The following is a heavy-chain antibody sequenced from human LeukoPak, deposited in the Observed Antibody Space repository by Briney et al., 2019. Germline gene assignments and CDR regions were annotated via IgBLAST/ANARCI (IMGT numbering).Heavy chain of an antibody. Sequence: PSETLSLTCTVSGGSISSYYWSWIRQPAGKGLEWIGRIYTSGSTNYNPSLKSRVTISVDTSKNQFSLKLSSVTAADTAVYYCARVRGYYYDSSGYYYEWGFGIWGQGTMVTVSS. CDR2: IYTSGST. D-gene: IGHD3-22*01. CDR1: GGSISSYY. CDR3: ARVRGYYYDSSGYYYEWGFGI. V-gene: IGHV4-4*07. J-gene: IGHJ3*02.